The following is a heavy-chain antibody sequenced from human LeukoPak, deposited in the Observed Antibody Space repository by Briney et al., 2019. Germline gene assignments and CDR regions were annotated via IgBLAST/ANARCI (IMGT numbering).Heavy chain of an antibody. J-gene: IGHJ4*02. V-gene: IGHV3-7*03. CDR3: AKDINVLLWFGELQQFDY. D-gene: IGHD3-10*01. CDR1: GFIFSNNY. CDR2: IWPDGSEK. Sequence: PGGSLRLSCAASGFIFSNNYMSWVRQAPGRGLEWLATIWPDGSEKRYVDSLRGRVTISRDNVERSLYLQMNSLRAEDTAVYYCAKDINVLLWFGELQQFDYWGQGTLVTVSS.